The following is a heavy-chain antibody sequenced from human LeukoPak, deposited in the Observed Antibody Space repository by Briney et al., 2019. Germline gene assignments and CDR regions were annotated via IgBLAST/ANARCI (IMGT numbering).Heavy chain of an antibody. Sequence: SQTLSLTCTVSGGSISSGGYYWSWIRQPPGKGLEWIGYIYHSGSTYYNPSLKSRVTMSVDTSKNQFSLKLSSVTAADTAVYYCARDFVDSTLEGSYSPTFDYWGQGTLVTVSS. D-gene: IGHD1-26*01. V-gene: IGHV4-30-2*01. CDR3: ARDFVDSTLEGSYSPTFDY. J-gene: IGHJ4*02. CDR2: IYHSGST. CDR1: GGSISSGGYY.